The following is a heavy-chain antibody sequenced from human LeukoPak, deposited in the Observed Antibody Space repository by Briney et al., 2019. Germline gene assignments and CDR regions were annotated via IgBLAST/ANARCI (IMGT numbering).Heavy chain of an antibody. V-gene: IGHV4-4*07. D-gene: IGHD3-22*01. J-gene: IGHJ4*02. CDR3: ARVVYDSTSGGFDY. Sequence: PSETLSLTCTVSGGSISSYYWSWIRQPAGKGLEWIGRIYTSGSTNYSPSLKSRVTISVDTSKNQFSLKLSSVTAADTAVYYCARVVYDSTSGGFDYWGQGTLVTVSS. CDR2: IYTSGST. CDR1: GGSISSYY.